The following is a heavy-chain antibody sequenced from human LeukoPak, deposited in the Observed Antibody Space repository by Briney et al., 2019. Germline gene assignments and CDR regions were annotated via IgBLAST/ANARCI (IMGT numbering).Heavy chain of an antibody. CDR1: GYSISSGYY. CDR3: VRGVDY. CDR2: NYRSGNT. Sequence: SETLSLTCTVSGYSISSGYYWGWIRQPPGKGLEWIGNNYRSGNTQYSPSLKSRVTISVDTSKNQFSLNLSSVTAADTAVYYCVRGVDYWGQGALVTVSS. J-gene: IGHJ4*02. V-gene: IGHV4-38-2*02.